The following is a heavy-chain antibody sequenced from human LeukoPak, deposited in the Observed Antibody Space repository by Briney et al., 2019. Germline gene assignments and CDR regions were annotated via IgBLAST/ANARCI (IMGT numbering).Heavy chain of an antibody. D-gene: IGHD5-12*01. CDR2: IHYSGST. J-gene: IGHJ6*03. CDR1: GGSISSYY. V-gene: IGHV4-59*01. Sequence: SETLSLTCAVSGGSISSYYWSWIRQPPGKGLEWIGYIHYSGSTHYNPSLKSRVTISVDTSKNQVSLKLRSVTAADTAVYYCARTTEGYAGGPGYSYYYYMDVWGKGTTVTISS. CDR3: ARTTEGYAGGPGYSYYYYMDV.